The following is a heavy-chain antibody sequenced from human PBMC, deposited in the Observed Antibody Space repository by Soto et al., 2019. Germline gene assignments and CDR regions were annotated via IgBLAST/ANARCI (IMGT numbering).Heavy chain of an antibody. J-gene: IGHJ5*02. V-gene: IGHV3-48*02. Sequence: EVQLVESGGGLVQPGGTLRLSCAASGFTFSSYSMNWVRQAPGKGLEWVSYISSSSSTIYYVDSVKGRFTISRDNAKNSVCRQMNGLRDEDTAVYYCALMHPYGSGENWFDPWGQRALITVS. D-gene: IGHD3-10*01. CDR1: GFTFSSYS. CDR2: ISSSSSTI. CDR3: ALMHPYGSGENWFDP.